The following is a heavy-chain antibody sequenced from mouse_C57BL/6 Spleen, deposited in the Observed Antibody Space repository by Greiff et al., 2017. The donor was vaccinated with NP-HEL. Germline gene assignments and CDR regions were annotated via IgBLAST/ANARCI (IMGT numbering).Heavy chain of an antibody. J-gene: IGHJ4*01. CDR1: GYTFTDYY. V-gene: IGHV1-26*01. CDR2: INPNNGGT. Sequence: VQLQQSGPELVKPGASVKISCKASGYTFTDYYMNWVKQSHGKSLEWIGDINPNNGGTSYNQKFKGKATLTVDKSSSTAYMELRSLTSEDSAVYYCARSYDYDVYGYAMDYWGQGTSVTVSS. CDR3: ARSYDYDVYGYAMDY. D-gene: IGHD2-4*01.